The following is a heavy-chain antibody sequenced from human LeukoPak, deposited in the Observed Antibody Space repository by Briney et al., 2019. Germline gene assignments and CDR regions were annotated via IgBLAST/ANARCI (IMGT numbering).Heavy chain of an antibody. J-gene: IGHJ4*02. Sequence: PGGSLRLSCAASGLTFSSYAMSWVRQAPGKGLEWVSAISGSGGSTYYADSVKGRFTISRDNSKNTLYLQMNSLRAEDTAVYYCAKGAPEGAWFGELFPVSFNYWGQGTLVTVSS. CDR1: GLTFSSYA. CDR3: AKGAPEGAWFGELFPVSFNY. D-gene: IGHD3-10*01. V-gene: IGHV3-23*01. CDR2: ISGSGGST.